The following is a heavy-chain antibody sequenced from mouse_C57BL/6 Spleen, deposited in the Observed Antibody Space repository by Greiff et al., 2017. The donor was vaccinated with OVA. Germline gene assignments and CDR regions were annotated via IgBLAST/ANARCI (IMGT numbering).Heavy chain of an antibody. Sequence: QVQLQQSGPELVKPGASVKISCKASGYAFSSSWMNWVKQRPGKGLEWIGRIYPGDGDTNYNGQFKGKATLTADKSYSTAYMQLSRLTSEDFAVYVSARYPLITTVDWYFDVWGTGTTVTVAA. V-gene: IGHV1-82*01. D-gene: IGHD1-1*01. CDR1: GYAFSSSW. CDR3: ARYPLITTVDWYFDV. J-gene: IGHJ1*03. CDR2: IYPGDGDT.